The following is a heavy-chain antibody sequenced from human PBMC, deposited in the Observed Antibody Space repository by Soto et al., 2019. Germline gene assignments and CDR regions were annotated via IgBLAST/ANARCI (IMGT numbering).Heavy chain of an antibody. CDR3: ARANWGCDY. V-gene: IGHV4-31*03. D-gene: IGHD7-27*01. Sequence: SETLSLSCTVSGGSISSGGYYWSWIRQHPGKGLEWIGDINYSGSTNYNPSLKSRVTISVDTSKNQFSLKLSSVTAADTAVYYCARANWGCDYWGQGTLVTVSS. J-gene: IGHJ4*02. CDR1: GGSISSGGYY. CDR2: INYSGST.